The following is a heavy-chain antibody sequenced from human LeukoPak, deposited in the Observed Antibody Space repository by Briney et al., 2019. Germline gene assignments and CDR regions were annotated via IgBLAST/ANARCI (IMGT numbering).Heavy chain of an antibody. CDR2: IKQDGSEK. J-gene: IGHJ4*02. CDR1: GFTFSNYW. V-gene: IGHV3-7*01. CDR3: ASSPRRIVGATGVDY. Sequence: GGSLRLSCAASGFTFSNYWMTWVRQAPGKGLEWVASIKQDGSEKYYVDSVKGRFTFSRDNAKNSLYLQMDSLRAEDTAVYYCASSPRRIVGATGVDYWGQGTLVTVSS. D-gene: IGHD1-26*01.